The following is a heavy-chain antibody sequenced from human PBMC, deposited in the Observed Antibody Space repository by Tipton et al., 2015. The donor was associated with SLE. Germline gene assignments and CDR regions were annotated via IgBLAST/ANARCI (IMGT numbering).Heavy chain of an antibody. J-gene: IGHJ4*02. CDR1: GDAIGIYY. Sequence: TLSLTCTVSGDAIGIYYWSWIRQPPGKGLEWIGHVHYSGRTKYNPSLLSRVTISIDTSKNQFSLNLNSVTAADTAVYYCARRSGNGTAYYYVDDWGRGALVTVSS. CDR2: VHYSGRT. D-gene: IGHD3-10*02. V-gene: IGHV4-59*01. CDR3: ARRSGNGTAYYYVDD.